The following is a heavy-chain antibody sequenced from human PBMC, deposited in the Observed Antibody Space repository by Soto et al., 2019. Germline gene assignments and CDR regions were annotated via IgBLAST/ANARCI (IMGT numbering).Heavy chain of an antibody. Sequence: GGSLRLSCSASGFIFRRFWMAWVRQAPGKGLEWVATIKVDGREENYLDSVHGRFTISRDDAKNSLFLQMSSLRGDDTAVYFCARELDGYGRFDSWGLGTPATVSS. D-gene: IGHD5-12*01. J-gene: IGHJ4*02. CDR1: GFIFRRFW. CDR2: IKVDGREE. CDR3: ARELDGYGRFDS. V-gene: IGHV3-7*01.